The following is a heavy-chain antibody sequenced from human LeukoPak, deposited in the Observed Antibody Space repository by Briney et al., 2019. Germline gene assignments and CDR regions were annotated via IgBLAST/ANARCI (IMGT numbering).Heavy chain of an antibody. CDR3: ARVYCSGGSCYEFDF. CDR2: INPRDGST. V-gene: IGHV1-46*03. CDR1: GYTFTGYY. J-gene: IGHJ4*02. Sequence: ASVKVSCKASGYTFTGYYMQWVRQAPGQGLEWMGIINPRDGSTSYAQKFQGRVTVTRDTSTSTVYMELSSLRSEDTAVYYCARVYCSGGSCYEFDFWGQGTLVTVSS. D-gene: IGHD2-15*01.